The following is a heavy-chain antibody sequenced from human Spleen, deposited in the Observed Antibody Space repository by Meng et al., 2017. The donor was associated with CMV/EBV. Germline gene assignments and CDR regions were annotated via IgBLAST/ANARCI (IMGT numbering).Heavy chain of an antibody. D-gene: IGHD1-26*01. CDR1: GYTFTAYY. J-gene: IGHJ5*02. CDR3: ARDPGTYFWFDA. V-gene: IGHV1-2*02. Sequence: KASGYTFTAYYLHWVRQAPGRGLEWMGWIHPHRDDTNYAQQFQGRVTLTRDTSINTGYMELTRLTSDDTAVYYCARDPGTYFWFDAWGQGTLVTVSS. CDR2: IHPHRDDT.